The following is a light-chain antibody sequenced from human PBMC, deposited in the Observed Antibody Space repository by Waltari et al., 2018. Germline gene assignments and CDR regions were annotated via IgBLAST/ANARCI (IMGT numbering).Light chain of an antibody. Sequence: EMVFTQSPAPLSLSPAERATVSCRASQSVGRHLAWYQQKPGQAPRLLIYDASDRAADTPARFSGSGSGTDFTLTISSLEPEDFVVYYCQQRSTWPSVTFGGGTKVEIK. CDR2: DAS. V-gene: IGKV3-11*01. J-gene: IGKJ4*01. CDR1: QSVGRH. CDR3: QQRSTWPSVT.